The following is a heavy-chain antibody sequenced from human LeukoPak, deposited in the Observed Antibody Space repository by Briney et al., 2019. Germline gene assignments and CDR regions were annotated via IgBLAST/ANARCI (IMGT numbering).Heavy chain of an antibody. CDR3: AKDGAGSEPYYYYYMGV. D-gene: IGHD3-16*01. CDR1: GFTFSSYA. V-gene: IGHV3-23*01. Sequence: GGSLRLSCAASGFTFSSYAMSWVRQAPGKGLEWVSAISGSGGSTYYADSVKGRFTISRDNSKNTLYLQMNSLRAEDTAVYYCAKDGAGSEPYYYYYMGVWGKGTTVTVSS. J-gene: IGHJ6*03. CDR2: ISGSGGST.